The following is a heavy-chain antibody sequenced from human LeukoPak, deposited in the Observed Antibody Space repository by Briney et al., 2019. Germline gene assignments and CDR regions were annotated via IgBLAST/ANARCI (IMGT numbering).Heavy chain of an antibody. CDR2: INPTGGST. J-gene: IGHJ4*02. CDR3: ARRVEYSYGYYYFDY. V-gene: IGHV1-46*01. CDR1: GYTFTSYF. Sequence: ASVKVSCKASGYTFTSYFMHWVRQAPGQGLEWMGIINPTGGSTSYAQKFQGRVTMTRDTSTSTVYMKLSSLRAEDTAVYYCARRVEYSYGYYYFDYWGQGTLVTVSS. D-gene: IGHD5-18*01.